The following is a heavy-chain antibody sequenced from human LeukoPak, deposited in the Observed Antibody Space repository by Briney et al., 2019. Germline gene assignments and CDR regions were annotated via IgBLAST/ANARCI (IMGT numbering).Heavy chain of an antibody. CDR2: ISGSGGST. Sequence: GGTLRLSCAASGFTFSSYGMSWVRQAPGKGLEGVSAISGSGGSTYYADSVKGRFTISRDNSKNTLYLQMNSLRAEDTAVYYCANTHYDILTGPFDYWGQGTLVTVSS. D-gene: IGHD3-9*01. J-gene: IGHJ4*02. V-gene: IGHV3-23*01. CDR3: ANTHYDILTGPFDY. CDR1: GFTFSSYG.